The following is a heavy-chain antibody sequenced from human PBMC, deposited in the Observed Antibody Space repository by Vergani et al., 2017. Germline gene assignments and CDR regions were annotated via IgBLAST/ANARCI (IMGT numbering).Heavy chain of an antibody. D-gene: IGHD2-21*01. CDR2: IVVGSGNT. CDR3: AAGIAPLVSAFDI. J-gene: IGHJ3*02. Sequence: QMQLVQSGPEVKKPGTSVKVSCKASGFTFTSSAMPWVRQARGQRLEWIGWIVVGSGNTNYAQKFQERVTITRDMSTSTAYMELSSLRSEDTAVYYCAAGIAPLVSAFDIWGQGTMVTVSS. V-gene: IGHV1-58*02. CDR1: GFTFTSSA.